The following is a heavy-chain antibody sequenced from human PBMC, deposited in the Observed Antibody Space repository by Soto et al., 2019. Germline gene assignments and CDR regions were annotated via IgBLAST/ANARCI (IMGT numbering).Heavy chain of an antibody. CDR2: INPSGGST. V-gene: IGHV1-46*01. J-gene: IGHJ5*02. CDR1: GYTFTSYY. D-gene: IGHD3-10*01. CDR3: ARDVTEGLLWFGELLATYNWFDP. Sequence: ASVKVSCKASGYTFTSYYMHWVRQAPGQGLEWMGIINPSGGSTSYAQKFQGRVTMTRDTSTSTVYMELSSLRSEDTAVYYCARDVTEGLLWFGELLATYNWFDPWGQGTLVTVSS.